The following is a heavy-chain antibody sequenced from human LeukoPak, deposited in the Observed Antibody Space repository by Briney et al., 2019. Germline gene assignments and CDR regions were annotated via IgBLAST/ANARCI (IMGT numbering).Heavy chain of an antibody. CDR3: ARSKAYINWPFDY. Sequence: SETLSLTCTVSGDSISTYYWSWIRQPPGKGLEWIGYIYYTGSTNYNPSLKRRVTMSVDTSKYQFSLKLSSVTAADTAVYYCARSKAYINWPFDYWGQGTLVTVSS. CDR1: GDSISTYY. V-gene: IGHV4-59*01. J-gene: IGHJ4*02. D-gene: IGHD1-1*01. CDR2: IYYTGST.